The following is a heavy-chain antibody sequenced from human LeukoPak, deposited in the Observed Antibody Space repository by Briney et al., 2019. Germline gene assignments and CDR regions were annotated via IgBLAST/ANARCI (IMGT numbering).Heavy chain of an antibody. V-gene: IGHV3-48*01. Sequence: GGSLRLSCAASGFTFSSYNMNWVRRAPGKGLEWVSYISSSSSNRDYADSVKGRFTISRHNAKNSLFLQMNSLRAEDTAVYYCARDLDYVHALDIWGQGTVVTVST. CDR3: ARDLDYVHALDI. D-gene: IGHD4-17*01. CDR2: ISSSSSNR. CDR1: GFTFSSYN. J-gene: IGHJ3*02.